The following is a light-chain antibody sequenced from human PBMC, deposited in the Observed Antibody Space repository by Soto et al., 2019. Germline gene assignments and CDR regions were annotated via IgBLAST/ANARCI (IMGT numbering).Light chain of an antibody. Sequence: EIVMTQSPATLSVSPGEGATLSCRASQSVSSKLAWYQQKPGQAPRLLIYGASTRAPGFPARFSGSGSGTEFTLIISSLQSEDSAVYYCQQYNSWLWTFGQGTKVDIK. CDR3: QQYNSWLWT. V-gene: IGKV3-15*01. CDR2: GAS. J-gene: IGKJ1*01. CDR1: QSVSSK.